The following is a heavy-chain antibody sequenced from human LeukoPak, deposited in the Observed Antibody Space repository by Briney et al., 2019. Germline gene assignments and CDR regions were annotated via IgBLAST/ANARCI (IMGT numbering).Heavy chain of an antibody. Sequence: PGGSLRLSCAASGFTFSSYWMHWVRQAPGKGLVWVSRINSDGSSTSYADSVKGRFTISRDNAKNTLYLQMNSLRVEDTAVYYCARERTSSWHEDYWGQGTLVTVSS. J-gene: IGHJ4*02. CDR1: GFTFSSYW. D-gene: IGHD6-13*01. CDR3: ARERTSSWHEDY. V-gene: IGHV3-74*01. CDR2: INSDGSST.